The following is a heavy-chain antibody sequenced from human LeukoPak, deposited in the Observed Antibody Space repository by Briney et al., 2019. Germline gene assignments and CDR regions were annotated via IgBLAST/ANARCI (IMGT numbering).Heavy chain of an antibody. D-gene: IGHD2-2*01. V-gene: IGHV1-46*01. Sequence: AASVKVSCKASGYTFTSYYMHWVRQAPGQGLEWMGITNPSGGSTSYAQKFQGRVTMTRDTSTSTAYMELSSLRSEDTAVYYCASSYCSSTSCYWSLDYWGQGTLVTVSS. CDR3: ASSYCSSTSCYWSLDY. CDR2: TNPSGGST. CDR1: GYTFTSYY. J-gene: IGHJ4*02.